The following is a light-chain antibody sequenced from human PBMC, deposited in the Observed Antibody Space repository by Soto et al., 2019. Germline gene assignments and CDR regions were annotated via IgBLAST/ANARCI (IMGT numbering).Light chain of an antibody. CDR3: ASWDASVSGWV. J-gene: IGLJ3*02. CDR2: RTN. CDR1: SPNIGSKY. Sequence: QPVLSQPPSASGTPGQRVTISCSGSSPNIGSKYVYWYQQLPGTAPKLLIYRTNERPSGVPDRFSGSKSGTSASLAIGDLRSEDEADYYCASWDASVSGWVFGGGTQLTVL. V-gene: IGLV1-47*01.